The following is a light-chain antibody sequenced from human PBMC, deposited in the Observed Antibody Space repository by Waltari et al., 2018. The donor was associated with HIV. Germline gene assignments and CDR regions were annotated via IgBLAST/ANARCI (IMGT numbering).Light chain of an antibody. CDR2: YVK. J-gene: IGLJ1*01. CDR1: TIHVGFYDY. V-gene: IGLV2-11*01. Sequence: QSALTQPPSVSGSPGQSVSLSCSGTTIHVGFYDYVSWYQQYPGKAPKLIIFYVKQRPSGVPERFSGSKSGNTASLTISGLQTEDEADYFCCAYAAGHVSYVFGNGTAVAVL. CDR3: CAYAAGHVSYV.